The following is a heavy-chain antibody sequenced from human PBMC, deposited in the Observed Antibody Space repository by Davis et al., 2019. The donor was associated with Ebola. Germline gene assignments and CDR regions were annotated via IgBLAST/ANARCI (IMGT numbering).Heavy chain of an antibody. J-gene: IGHJ4*02. Sequence: ASVKVSCKASGYTFTSYYMHWVRQAPGQGLEWMGIINPSGGSTNYAQKFQGRVTITADKSTSTAYMELSSLRSEDTAVYYCARDLASPVDYWGQGTLVTVSS. V-gene: IGHV1-46*01. CDR3: ARDLASPVDY. CDR2: INPSGGST. CDR1: GYTFTSYY.